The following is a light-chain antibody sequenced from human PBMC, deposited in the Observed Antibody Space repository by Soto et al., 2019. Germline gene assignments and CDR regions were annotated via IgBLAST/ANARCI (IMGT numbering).Light chain of an antibody. Sequence: QSVLTQPPSASGAPGQSVTISCTGTSSDVGGYDYVSWYQQHPGKAPKLMIYDVTKRPSGVPDRFSGSKSANTASLTVCGLQAEDEADYYWSSYAGTHMVFGTGTKVTGL. V-gene: IGLV2-8*01. CDR1: SSDVGGYDY. J-gene: IGLJ1*01. CDR2: DVT. CDR3: SSYAGTHMV.